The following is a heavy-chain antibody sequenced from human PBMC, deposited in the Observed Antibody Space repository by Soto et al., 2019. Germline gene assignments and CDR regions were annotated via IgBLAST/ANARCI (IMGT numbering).Heavy chain of an antibody. V-gene: IGHV1-18*01. D-gene: IGHD3-10*01. Sequence: ASVKGSYNASGYTFTSYGISWVRQAPGQGLEWMGWISAYNGNTNYAQKLQGRVTMTTDTSTSTAYMELRSLRSDDTAVYYCARDDKYYYGSGSYLSYYYYYGMDVWGQGTTVTVSS. CDR3: ARDDKYYYGSGSYLSYYYYYGMDV. J-gene: IGHJ6*02. CDR1: GYTFTSYG. CDR2: ISAYNGNT.